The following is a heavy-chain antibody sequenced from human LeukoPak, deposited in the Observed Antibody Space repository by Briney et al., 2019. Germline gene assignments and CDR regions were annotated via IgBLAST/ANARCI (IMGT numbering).Heavy chain of an antibody. V-gene: IGHV4-31*03. CDR1: GVSISSGGYY. CDR2: IYYSGST. J-gene: IGHJ2*01. CDR3: ARGRVTPLYWYFDL. D-gene: IGHD4-23*01. Sequence: SETLSLTCTVSGVSISSGGYYWSWIRQHPGKGLEWIGYIYYSGSTYYNPSLKSRVTISVDTSKNQFSLKLSSVTAADTAVYYCARGRVTPLYWYFDLWGRGTLVTVSS.